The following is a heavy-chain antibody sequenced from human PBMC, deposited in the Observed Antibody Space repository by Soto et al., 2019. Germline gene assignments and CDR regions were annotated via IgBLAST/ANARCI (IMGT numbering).Heavy chain of an antibody. CDR2: INPNSGST. CDR1: GYTFTTYY. CDR3: SRSGYSYGPDPHQKFDY. Sequence: ASVKVSCKASGYTFTTYYIHWVRQAPGQGLEWMGIINPNSGSTSSAQKFQGRVTMTRDTSTSTVYMELSSLRSEDTAVYYCSRSGYSYGPDPHQKFDYWGQGTLVTVSS. D-gene: IGHD5-18*01. J-gene: IGHJ4*02. V-gene: IGHV1-46*01.